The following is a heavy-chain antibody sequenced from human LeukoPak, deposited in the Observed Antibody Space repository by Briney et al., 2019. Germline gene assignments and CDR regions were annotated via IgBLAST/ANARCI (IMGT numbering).Heavy chain of an antibody. Sequence: GGSLRLSCAAFGFTFSSHAMNWVRQAPGKGLEWVSAISVTGGNTYYADSVKGRFTISRDNSKYKVYLQMNSLRAEDTAVYYCAKDPGTVTTYFCYYFDYWGQGTLVTVSA. D-gene: IGHD4-17*01. CDR1: GFTFSSHA. CDR3: AKDPGTVTTYFCYYFDY. CDR2: ISVTGGNT. V-gene: IGHV3-23*01. J-gene: IGHJ4*02.